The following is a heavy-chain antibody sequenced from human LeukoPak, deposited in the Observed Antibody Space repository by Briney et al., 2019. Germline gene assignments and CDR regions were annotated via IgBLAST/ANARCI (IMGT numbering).Heavy chain of an antibody. V-gene: IGHV4-38-2*02. CDR2: INHSGNT. D-gene: IGHD5-12*01. J-gene: IGHJ4*02. Sequence: SETLSLTCSVSGYSISSGYYWSWIRQPPGKGLEWIGEINHSGNTNYNPSLKSRVTISVDTSKNQFSLNLSSVTAADTAVYYCATVYSGYDVVGEDYWGQGTLVTVSS. CDR1: GYSISSGYY. CDR3: ATVYSGYDVVGEDY.